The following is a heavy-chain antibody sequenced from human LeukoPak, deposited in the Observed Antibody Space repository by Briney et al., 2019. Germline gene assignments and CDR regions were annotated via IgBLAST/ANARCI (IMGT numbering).Heavy chain of an antibody. J-gene: IGHJ4*02. CDR1: GYSISSGYY. CDR2: IYHSGST. V-gene: IGHV4-38-2*02. D-gene: IGHD4-17*01. CDR3: ASNNGDYRLDY. Sequence: SSETLSLTCTVSGYSISSGYYWGWIRQPPGKGLEWIGSIYHSGSTYYNPSLKSRVTISVDTSKNQFSLKLSSVTAADTAVYYCASNNGDYRLDYWGQGTLVTVSS.